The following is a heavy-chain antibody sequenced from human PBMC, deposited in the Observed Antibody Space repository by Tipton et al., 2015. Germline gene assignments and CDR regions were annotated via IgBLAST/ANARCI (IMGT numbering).Heavy chain of an antibody. Sequence: SLRLSCAASGLTFARYAMSWVRQAPGKGLEWVSAISGSGGRTYYTDSVKGRFTISRDNSKNTVFLQMSSLRAEDTAEYYCARDPQTVVRGVDWFDLWGQGTLVTVSS. CDR3: ARDPQTVVRGVDWFDL. J-gene: IGHJ5*02. CDR1: GLTFARYA. D-gene: IGHD3-10*01. V-gene: IGHV3-23*01. CDR2: ISGSGGRT.